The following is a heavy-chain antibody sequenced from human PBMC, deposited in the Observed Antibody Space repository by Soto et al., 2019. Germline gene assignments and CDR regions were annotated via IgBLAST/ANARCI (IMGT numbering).Heavy chain of an antibody. CDR2: ISDSGGS. V-gene: IGHV4-31*03. CDR3: ARTTFYDIFAAYYSLFDY. Sequence: QVQLQESGPGLVKPSQTLTLTCTVSGGSISSGSFYWSWIRQHPGKGLEWIGHISDSGGSYYNPSLDSRVTISVDTSKNQFSLKLSAVTAADTAVYFCARTTFYDIFAAYYSLFDYWGQGTLVTVSS. D-gene: IGHD3-9*01. CDR1: GGSISSGSFY. J-gene: IGHJ4*02.